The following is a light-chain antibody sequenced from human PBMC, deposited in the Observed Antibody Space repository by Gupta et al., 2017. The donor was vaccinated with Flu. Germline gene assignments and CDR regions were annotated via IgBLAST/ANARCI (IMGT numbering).Light chain of an antibody. CDR2: GAS. V-gene: IGKV3-20*01. CDR1: QSVSSSY. J-gene: IGKJ2*01. Sequence: GTLSLSPGERATLSCRASQSVSSSYLAWYQQKPGQAPRLLIYGASSRATGIPDRFSGSGSGTDFTLTISRLEPEDFAVYYCQQYGSSPYTFGQGTKLEIK. CDR3: QQYGSSPYT.